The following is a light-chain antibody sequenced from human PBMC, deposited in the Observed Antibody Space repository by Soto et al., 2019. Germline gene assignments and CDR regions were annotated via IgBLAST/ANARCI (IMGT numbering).Light chain of an antibody. CDR1: QSISSSY. CDR2: GAS. V-gene: IGKV3-20*01. CDR3: QQYGSSRT. Sequence: EIVLTQSPGTLSLSPGERVTLSCRASQSISSSYLAWYQQKPGQAPRVRVYGASSRATGIADRFSGSGSGTDFTLTISRLEPEDFAVYYCQQYGSSRTFGQGTKVDIK. J-gene: IGKJ1*01.